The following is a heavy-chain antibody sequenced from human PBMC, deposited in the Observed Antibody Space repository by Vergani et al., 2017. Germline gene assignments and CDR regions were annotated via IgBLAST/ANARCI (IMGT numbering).Heavy chain of an antibody. D-gene: IGHD3-3*01. V-gene: IGHV3-33*01. CDR2: IWYDGSNK. Sequence: QVQLVESGGGVVQPGRSLRLSCAASGFTFSSYGMHWVRQAPGKGLEWVAVIWYDGSNKYYADSVKGRFTISRDNSKNTLYLQMNSLRAEDTAVYYCAREHGAYYDFWSGYFVTDWGQGTLVTVSS. CDR1: GFTFSSYG. CDR3: AREHGAYYDFWSGYFVTD. J-gene: IGHJ4*02.